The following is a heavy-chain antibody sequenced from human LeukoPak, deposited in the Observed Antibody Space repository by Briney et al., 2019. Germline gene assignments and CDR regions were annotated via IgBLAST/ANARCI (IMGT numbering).Heavy chain of an antibody. J-gene: IGHJ4*02. CDR1: GGSISSSSYY. V-gene: IGHV4-39*01. Sequence: SETLSLACTVSGGSISSSSYYWGWIRQPPGKGLEWIGSIYYSGSTYYSPSLKSRVTMSVDTSKNQFSLKLSSVTAADTAVYYCARHGSASGWYRSHFDYWGQGTLVTVSS. CDR2: IYYSGST. D-gene: IGHD6-19*01. CDR3: ARHGSASGWYRSHFDY.